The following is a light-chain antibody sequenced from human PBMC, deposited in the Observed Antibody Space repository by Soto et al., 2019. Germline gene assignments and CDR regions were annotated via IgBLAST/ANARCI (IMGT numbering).Light chain of an antibody. CDR3: QQYGGSPFT. Sequence: EIVLTQSPGTLSLSPGERATLSCRASQSVSNNLDWIQQKPGQTPRLLMYGASSRATGIPDRFSGSGSGTRFTLTISRLEPEDFAVYYCQQYGGSPFTFGPGTKVEI. CDR1: QSVSNN. J-gene: IGKJ3*01. CDR2: GAS. V-gene: IGKV3-20*01.